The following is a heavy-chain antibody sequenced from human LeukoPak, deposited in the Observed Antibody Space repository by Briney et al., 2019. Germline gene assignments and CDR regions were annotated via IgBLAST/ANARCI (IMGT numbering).Heavy chain of an antibody. J-gene: IGHJ4*02. CDR1: GCSFTRYY. D-gene: IGHD6-19*01. V-gene: IGHV1-46*01. CDR3: ARGMASGWTGSPFDY. CDR2: INPSGGST. Sequence: ASVKVSCKASGCSFTRYYIHWVRQAPGQGLEWMGIINPSGGSTKYAQKFQDRVTMTRDTSTSTMYMDLSSLRSEDTAVYYCARGMASGWTGSPFDYWGQGTLVTVSS.